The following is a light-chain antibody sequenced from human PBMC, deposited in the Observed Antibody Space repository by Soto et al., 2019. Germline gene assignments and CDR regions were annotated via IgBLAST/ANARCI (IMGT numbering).Light chain of an antibody. CDR3: QQYDKSPHT. Sequence: EIVLTQSPGTLSFSPGERATLSCRANQSIRSGYLAWYQQKPGQAPRLLIYGASSRATGIPERFSGSGSGTDFTLTISRLEPDDFAVYHCQQYDKSPHTFGQGTKVDIK. CDR2: GAS. V-gene: IGKV3-20*01. CDR1: QSIRSGY. J-gene: IGKJ2*01.